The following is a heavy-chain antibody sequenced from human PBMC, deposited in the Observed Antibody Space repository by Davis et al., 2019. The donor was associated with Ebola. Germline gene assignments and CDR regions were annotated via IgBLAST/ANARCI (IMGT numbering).Heavy chain of an antibody. Sequence: LGGSLRLPCALFGFTFSSYEMNWVRQAPGKGLEWVSYISSSGSTIYYADSVKGRFTISRDNAKNSLYLQMNSLRAEDTAVYYCARDLYEWFLLFDYWGQGTLVTVSS. CDR2: ISSSGSTI. CDR3: ARDLYEWFLLFDY. D-gene: IGHD3-22*01. J-gene: IGHJ4*02. CDR1: GFTFSSYE. V-gene: IGHV3-48*03.